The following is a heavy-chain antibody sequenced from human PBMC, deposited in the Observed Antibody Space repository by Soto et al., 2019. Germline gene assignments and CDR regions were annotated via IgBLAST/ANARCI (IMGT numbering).Heavy chain of an antibody. CDR1: GYTFTSYD. Sequence: QVQLVQSGAEVKKPGASVKVSCKASGYTFTSYDINWVRQATGQGLEWMGWMNPNSGNTGYAQKFQGRVTMTRNTSISTAYMELSSLRSEDTAVYYCATTALPGSSPSGGMDVWGQGTTVTVAS. V-gene: IGHV1-8*01. CDR3: ATTALPGSSPSGGMDV. CDR2: MNPNSGNT. J-gene: IGHJ6*02. D-gene: IGHD6-6*01.